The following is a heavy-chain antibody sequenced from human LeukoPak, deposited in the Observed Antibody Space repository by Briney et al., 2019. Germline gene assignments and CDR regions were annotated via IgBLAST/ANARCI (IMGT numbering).Heavy chain of an antibody. CDR2: INTGDGDT. CDR3: ARAQLWFGELFTRSPYDY. J-gene: IGHJ4*02. D-gene: IGHD3-10*01. V-gene: IGHV1-3*04. CDR1: GYTLTHYA. Sequence: ASVKVSCKASGYTLTHYAMYWVRQAPGQGLEWMGWINTGDGDTKYSQKFQGRVTITRDTSASTAYMELSSLRSEDTAVYYCARAQLWFGELFTRSPYDYWGQGTLVTVSS.